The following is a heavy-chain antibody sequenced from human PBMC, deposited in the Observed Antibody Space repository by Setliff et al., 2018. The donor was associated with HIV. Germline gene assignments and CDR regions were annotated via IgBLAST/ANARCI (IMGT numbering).Heavy chain of an antibody. Sequence: ASVKVSCKASGYTFSSYGISWVRQAPGQGLEWMGWISGYNGDTNYAQKFQGRVTMTTDTSTNTAYMELRSLTSDDTAVYYCARDTMVVVSRFDYWGQGTLVTVPQ. CDR3: ARDTMVVVSRFDY. J-gene: IGHJ4*02. D-gene: IGHD2-21*01. V-gene: IGHV1-18*01. CDR2: ISGYNGDT. CDR1: GYTFSSYG.